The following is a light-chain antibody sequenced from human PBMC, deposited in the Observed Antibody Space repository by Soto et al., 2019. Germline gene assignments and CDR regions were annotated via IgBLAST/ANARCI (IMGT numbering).Light chain of an antibody. CDR3: QQDNSYSPLT. Sequence: DIQMTQSPSTLSASVGDRVTITCRASQSISSWLAWYQQKPGKAPKLLIYDASSLESGVPSRFSGSASETEFTLTISSLQPDDFATYYCQQDNSYSPLTFGGGTKVDIK. CDR2: DAS. J-gene: IGKJ4*01. CDR1: QSISSW. V-gene: IGKV1-5*01.